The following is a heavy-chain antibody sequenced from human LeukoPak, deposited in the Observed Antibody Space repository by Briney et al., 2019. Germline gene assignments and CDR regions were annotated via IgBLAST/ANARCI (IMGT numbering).Heavy chain of an antibody. V-gene: IGHV4-38-2*01. D-gene: IGHD3-22*01. CDR1: GHSINSDYY. Sequence: SETLSLTCGVSGHSINSDYYWGWIRLSPGKGLEWIGSISAGGTTFFNPSLKSRVAMSVDTSKNLFSLKLTSATAADTAVYHCARVTMMDFDYWGQGTLVTVSS. CDR3: ARVTMMDFDY. J-gene: IGHJ4*02. CDR2: ISAGGTT.